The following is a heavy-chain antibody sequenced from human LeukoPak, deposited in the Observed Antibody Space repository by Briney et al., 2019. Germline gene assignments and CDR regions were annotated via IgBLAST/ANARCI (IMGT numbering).Heavy chain of an antibody. CDR1: GGTFSSYA. V-gene: IGHV3-30-3*01. Sequence: SCKASGGTFSSYAMHWVRQAPGKGLEWVAVISYDGSNKYYADSVKGRFTISRDNSKNTLYLQMNSLRAEDTAVYYCAREKYDILTGYYDYWGQGTLVTVSS. J-gene: IGHJ4*02. CDR3: AREKYDILTGYYDY. D-gene: IGHD3-9*01. CDR2: ISYDGSNK.